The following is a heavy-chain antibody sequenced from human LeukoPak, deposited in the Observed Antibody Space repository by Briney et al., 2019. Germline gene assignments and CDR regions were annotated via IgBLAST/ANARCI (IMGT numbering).Heavy chain of an antibody. Sequence: GASVKVSCKASGYTFTGYYMHWVRQAPGQGLEWMGWINPNSGGTNYAQKFQGRVTMTRDTSISTAYMELSRLRSDDTAVYYCARVMQNVDYDRPNFWYFDLWGRGTLVTVSS. CDR2: INPNSGGT. D-gene: IGHD4-17*01. CDR3: ARVMQNVDYDRPNFWYFDL. CDR1: GYTFTGYY. J-gene: IGHJ2*01. V-gene: IGHV1-2*02.